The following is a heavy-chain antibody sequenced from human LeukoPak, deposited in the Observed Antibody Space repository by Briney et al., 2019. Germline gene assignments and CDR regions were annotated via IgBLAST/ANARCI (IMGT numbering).Heavy chain of an antibody. D-gene: IGHD2-2*02. V-gene: IGHV3-23*01. CDR3: AKAPAGIRRPLEY. J-gene: IGHJ4*02. CDR2: INYSGRDT. CDR1: GFTFSSYS. Sequence: PGGSLRLSCAASGFTFSSYSMTWVRQAPGKGLDWVSVINYSGRDTFYADSVKGRFTISRDNSKSTLYLEMNSLRVEDTAIYYCAKAPAGIRRPLEYWGQGSLVTVSS.